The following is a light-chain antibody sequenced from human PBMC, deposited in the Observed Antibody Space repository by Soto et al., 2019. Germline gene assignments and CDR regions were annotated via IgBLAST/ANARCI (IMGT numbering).Light chain of an antibody. CDR3: AAWDDSLRGVV. Sequence: QSVLTQPPSASGTPGQRVTISCSGTFSNLGSNFVFWYQQLPGAAPKLLISRNDQRPSGVPDRFSGSKSGTSASLAINGLRSEDEADYHCAAWDDSLRGVVFGGGTKLTVL. CDR1: FSNLGSNF. J-gene: IGLJ2*01. V-gene: IGLV1-47*01. CDR2: RND.